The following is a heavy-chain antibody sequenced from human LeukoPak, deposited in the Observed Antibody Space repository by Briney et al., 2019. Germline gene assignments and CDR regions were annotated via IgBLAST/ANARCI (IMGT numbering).Heavy chain of an antibody. V-gene: IGHV1-18*01. CDR1: GYTFTSYG. J-gene: IGHJ4*02. Sequence: GASVKVSCKASGYTFTSYGISWVRQAPGQGLEWMGWISAYNGNTNYAQKLQGRVTMTTDTSTSTAYMELRSLRSNDTAVYYCARVSLAVAVRAEDYWGQGTLVTVSS. CDR3: ARVSLAVAVRAEDY. CDR2: ISAYNGNT. D-gene: IGHD6-19*01.